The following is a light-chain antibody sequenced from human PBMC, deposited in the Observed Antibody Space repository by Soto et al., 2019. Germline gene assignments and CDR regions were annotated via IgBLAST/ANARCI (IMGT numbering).Light chain of an antibody. CDR3: QQINNYPLT. CDR2: AAS. J-gene: IGKJ1*01. V-gene: IGKV1-9*01. CDR1: QDIASY. Sequence: DIQLTQSPSFLSASVGDRVIITCRASQDIASYLAWYQQKPGKAPKLLIYAASTLESGVPSRFSGSGSGTEIARTISSLQPEDFATYYCQQINNYPLTFGQGTKVEIK.